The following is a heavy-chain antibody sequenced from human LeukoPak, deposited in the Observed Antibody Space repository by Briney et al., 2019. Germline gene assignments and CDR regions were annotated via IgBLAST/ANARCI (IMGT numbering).Heavy chain of an antibody. D-gene: IGHD3-22*01. J-gene: IGHJ4*02. CDR2: IYYSGST. CDR3: ARTLRGLLPRTY. CDR1: GGSISSGGYY. V-gene: IGHV4-31*03. Sequence: SETLSLTCTVPGGSISSGGYYWSWIRQHPGKGLEWIGYIYYSGSTYYNPSLKSRVTISVDTSKNQFSLKLTSVTAADTAVYFCARTLRGLLPRTYWGQGTLVTVSS.